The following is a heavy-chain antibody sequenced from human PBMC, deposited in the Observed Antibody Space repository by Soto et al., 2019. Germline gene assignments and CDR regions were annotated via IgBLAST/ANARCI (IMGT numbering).Heavy chain of an antibody. CDR3: PTQTFGPNPLLDP. D-gene: IGHD3-10*01. CDR2: IYFGGTT. Sequence: SETLSLTCTVSGGSISSGGYYWSWIRQHPGKGLEWIGYIYFGGTTQSNPSLKGRATISLDTSKNQFTLNLASVSAADTAVYYGPTQTFGPNPLLDPGGQGALVTFP. CDR1: GGSISSGGYY. V-gene: IGHV4-61*08. J-gene: IGHJ5*02.